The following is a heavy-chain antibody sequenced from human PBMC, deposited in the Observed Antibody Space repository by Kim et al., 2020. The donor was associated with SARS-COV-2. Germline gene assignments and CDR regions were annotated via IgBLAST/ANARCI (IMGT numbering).Heavy chain of an antibody. Sequence: GGSLRLSCAASGFTFSSYGMHWVRQAPGKGLEWVAVIWYDGSNKYYADSVKGRFTISRDNSKNTLYLQMNSLRAEDTAVYYCARDKHLVGTVTTLLSFYYYGMDVWGQGTTVTVSS. CDR1: GFTFSSYG. D-gene: IGHD4-17*01. V-gene: IGHV3-33*01. CDR2: IWYDGSNK. CDR3: ARDKHLVGTVTTLLSFYYYGMDV. J-gene: IGHJ6*02.